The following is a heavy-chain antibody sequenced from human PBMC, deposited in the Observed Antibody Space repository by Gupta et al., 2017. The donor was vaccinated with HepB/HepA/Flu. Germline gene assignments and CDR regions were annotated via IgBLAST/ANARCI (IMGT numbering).Heavy chain of an antibody. CDR1: GGSISSANSY. D-gene: IGHD3-22*01. CDR2: IYYFGNT. J-gene: IGHJ6*02. V-gene: IGHV4-39*01. CDR3: VRQQQTPLGGGYSYYGMDV. Sequence: QLKLQESGPELVKSSETLSLTCSVSGGSISSANSYWGWIRQPPGKGLEWIGTIYYFGNTYYNSSLKSRVTISVDTSKNLFSLKLTSVTAADTASYYCVRQQQTPLGGGYSYYGMDVWGPGTTVTVSS.